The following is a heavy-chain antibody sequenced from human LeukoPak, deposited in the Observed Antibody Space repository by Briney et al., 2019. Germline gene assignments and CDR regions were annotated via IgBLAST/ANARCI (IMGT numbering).Heavy chain of an antibody. Sequence: ASVKVSCKASGYTFTGYYMHWVRQAPGQGLEWMGGIIPIFGTANYAQKFQGRVTITADKSTSTAYMELSSLRSEDTAVYYCAREGSWITMVRGVMVYWGQGTLVTVSS. V-gene: IGHV1-69*06. CDR1: GYTFTGYY. D-gene: IGHD3-10*01. J-gene: IGHJ4*02. CDR3: AREGSWITMVRGVMVY. CDR2: IIPIFGTA.